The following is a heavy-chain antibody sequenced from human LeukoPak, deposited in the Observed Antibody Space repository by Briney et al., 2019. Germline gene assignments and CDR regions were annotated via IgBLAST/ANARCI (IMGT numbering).Heavy chain of an antibody. D-gene: IGHD5-12*01. CDR3: GTWGIVAALDR. CDR2: IRPEGSDK. J-gene: IGHJ5*02. V-gene: IGHV3-7*01. Sequence: GGSLSLSGAASGFTLTNYRMGWVRQAPGKGLEWVANIRPEGSDKYYVDSVKGRFTISRGNAQNSLYLQMNSLRAEDSGVYYCGTWGIVAALDRWGQGTLVTVSS. CDR1: GFTLTNYR.